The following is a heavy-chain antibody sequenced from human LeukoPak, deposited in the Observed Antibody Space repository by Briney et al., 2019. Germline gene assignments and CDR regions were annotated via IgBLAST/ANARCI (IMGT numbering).Heavy chain of an antibody. Sequence: ASVKVSCKASGYTFTSYYMHWVRQAPGQGLEWMGIINPSGGSTSYAQKFQGRVTMTRDTSTSTVYMELSSLRSEDTAVYYCARIFPNYCDSSATAGYFDYWGQGTLVTVSS. CDR1: GYTFTSYY. V-gene: IGHV1-46*01. CDR2: INPSGGST. CDR3: ARIFPNYCDSSATAGYFDY. D-gene: IGHD3-22*01. J-gene: IGHJ4*02.